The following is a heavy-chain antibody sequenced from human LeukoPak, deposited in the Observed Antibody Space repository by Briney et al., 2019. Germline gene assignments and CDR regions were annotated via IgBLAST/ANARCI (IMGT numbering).Heavy chain of an antibody. CDR2: IHYSGST. D-gene: IGHD3-10*01. CDR1: GGSISSYY. Sequence: SGTLSLTCTVSGGSISSYYWTWIRQPPGKGLEWIGYIHYSGSTNYNPSLKSRVTMSVDTSKNQFSLKLTSVTAADTAVYYCARLRSSQYYFDYWGQGTLVTVSS. J-gene: IGHJ4*02. V-gene: IGHV4-59*08. CDR3: ARLRSSQYYFDY.